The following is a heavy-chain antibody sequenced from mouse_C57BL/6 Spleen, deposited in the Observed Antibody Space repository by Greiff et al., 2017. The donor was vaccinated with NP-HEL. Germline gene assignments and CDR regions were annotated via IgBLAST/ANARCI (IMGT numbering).Heavy chain of an antibody. J-gene: IGHJ4*01. CDR3: AKNWGWGDYYAMDY. D-gene: IGHD4-1*01. CDR1: GFTFSDYG. Sequence: EVNVVESGGGLVKPGGSLKLSCAASGFTFSDYGMHWVRQAPEKGLEWVAYISSGSSTIYYADTVKGRFTISRNNAKNTMYLQMTSLRSEDTAMYYCAKNWGWGDYYAMDYWGQGTSVTVSS. CDR2: ISSGSSTI. V-gene: IGHV5-17*01.